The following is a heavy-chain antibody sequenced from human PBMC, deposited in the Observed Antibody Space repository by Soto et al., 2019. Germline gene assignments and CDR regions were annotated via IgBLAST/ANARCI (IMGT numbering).Heavy chain of an antibody. CDR2: INAGNGNT. V-gene: IGHV1-3*01. J-gene: IGHJ4*02. CDR1: GYTFTSYA. Sequence: ASVKVSCKASGYTFTSYAMHWVRQAPGQRLEWMGWINAGNGNTKYSQKFQGRVTISRDSSTNTLYLQMNSLRAADTAVYYCGRCTSTSCHLGSDYWGQGTLVTVSS. CDR3: GRCTSTSCHLGSDY. D-gene: IGHD2-2*01.